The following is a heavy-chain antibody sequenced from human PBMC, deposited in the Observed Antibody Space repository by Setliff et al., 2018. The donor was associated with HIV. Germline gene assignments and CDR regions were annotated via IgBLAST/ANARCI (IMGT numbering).Heavy chain of an antibody. CDR2: IYTRGNT. V-gene: IGHV4-4*07. J-gene: IGHJ3*01. Sequence: PSETLSLTCSVSGASITSHNWSWIRQAAGKGLEWIGRIYTRGNTNYNPSLRSRVTMSVDTSKNQFFWKVTSVTAADTAVYYCARDRIEVVVDGPHDVFDVWGRGTTVTVSS. CDR3: ARDRIEVVVDGPHDVFDV. CDR1: GASITSHN. D-gene: IGHD2-15*01.